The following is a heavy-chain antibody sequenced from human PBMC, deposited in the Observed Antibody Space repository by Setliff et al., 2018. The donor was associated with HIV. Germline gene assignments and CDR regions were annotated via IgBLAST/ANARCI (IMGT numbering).Heavy chain of an antibody. Sequence: PSETLSLTCAVYGGSFSDYSWSWIRQPPGKGLEWIGEISYSGSTNYNPSLKSRGTLSIDTSKNQCSLRLTSVTAADTAVYYCAKSPGFSGYGGSGWGQGTLVTVAS. J-gene: IGHJ4*02. V-gene: IGHV4-34*01. CDR1: GGSFSDYS. CDR2: ISYSGST. CDR3: AKSPGFSGYGGSG. D-gene: IGHD5-12*01.